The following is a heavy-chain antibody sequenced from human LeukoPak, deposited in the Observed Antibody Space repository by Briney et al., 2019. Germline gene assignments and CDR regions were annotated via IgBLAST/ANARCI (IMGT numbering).Heavy chain of an antibody. D-gene: IGHD2-21*01. CDR3: AKTPELWGAFDI. J-gene: IGHJ3*02. V-gene: IGHV3-23*01. Sequence: PGGSLRLSCVASGFTFNNYAMTWVRQAPGKGLEWVSAISGSGYSTYYADSVKGRFTIYRDNSKNTLYLQMNSLRAEDTAVYYCAKTPELWGAFDIWGQGTMVTVSS. CDR1: GFTFNNYA. CDR2: ISGSGYST.